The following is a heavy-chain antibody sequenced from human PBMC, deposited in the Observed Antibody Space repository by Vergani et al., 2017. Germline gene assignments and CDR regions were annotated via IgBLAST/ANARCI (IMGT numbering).Heavy chain of an antibody. Sequence: VQLVESGGGLVQPGGSLRLSCAASGFSFSTYGMHWVRQAPGRGLEWVAFLRYDGSNPQYIDSVKGRFTISRDNSKDTLFLQMNGLRPEDTGTYFCAKKGGSLYYYGVDVWGQGTTVTVSS. CDR2: LRYDGSNP. CDR3: AKKGGSLYYYGVDV. CDR1: GFSFSTYG. J-gene: IGHJ6*02. D-gene: IGHD1-26*01. V-gene: IGHV3-30*02.